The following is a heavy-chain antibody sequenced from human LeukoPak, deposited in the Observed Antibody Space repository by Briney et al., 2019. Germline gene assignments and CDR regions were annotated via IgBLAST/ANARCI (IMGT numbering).Heavy chain of an antibody. Sequence: GASVKVSCKTSGYTFTNFGISWVRQAPGQGLEWMGWISAYNGDTNFAQRVQGRVTMTTDASTTTAYMELRSLTSDDTAVYYCARHYYDSSGLYYFDYWGQGTLVTVSS. CDR3: ARHYYDSSGLYYFDY. J-gene: IGHJ4*02. CDR2: ISAYNGDT. D-gene: IGHD3-22*01. CDR1: GYTFTNFG. V-gene: IGHV1-18*01.